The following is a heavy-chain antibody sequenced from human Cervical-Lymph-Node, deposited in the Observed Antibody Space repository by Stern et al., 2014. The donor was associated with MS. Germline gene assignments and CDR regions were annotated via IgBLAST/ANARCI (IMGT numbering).Heavy chain of an antibody. V-gene: IGHV3-30*04. Sequence: VQSGRSLRLSCAASGFVFRPYALPWVRQAPGTGLEWVALISYDGRDKYCTDSVKGRFTVSRDNSNNTVDLEMNSLRLEDTAVYYCAKGGSGSYLDWGQGSLVTVSS. J-gene: IGHJ4*02. CDR2: ISYDGRDK. CDR3: AKGGSGSYLD. CDR1: GFVFRPYA. D-gene: IGHD1-26*01.